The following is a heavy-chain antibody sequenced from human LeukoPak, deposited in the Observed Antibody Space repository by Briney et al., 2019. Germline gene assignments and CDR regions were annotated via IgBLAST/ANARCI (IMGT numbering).Heavy chain of an antibody. CDR1: GGSISSYY. CDR2: ISHSGST. Sequence: SETLSLTCTVSGGSISSYYWSWIRQTPGKGVEWIGYISHSGSTNYNPSLKSRVTISVDTSKNQFSLKLSSVTAADTAVYYCARGYSGYDFDFDYFDYWGQGTLVTVSS. CDR3: ARGYSGYDFDFDYFDY. D-gene: IGHD5-12*01. J-gene: IGHJ4*02. V-gene: IGHV4-59*08.